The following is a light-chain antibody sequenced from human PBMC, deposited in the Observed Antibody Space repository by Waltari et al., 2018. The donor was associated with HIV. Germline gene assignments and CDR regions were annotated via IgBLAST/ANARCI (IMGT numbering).Light chain of an antibody. CDR3: QQSYSYPLT. CDR1: QSISSY. Sequence: DIQMTQSPSSLSASVGDRVTITCRASQSISSYLNWYQQKPGKAPKVLIYAASSLQSGVPSRFRGGGSETHFTLTITSVQPDDFATYFCQQSYSYPLTFGPGTKVDV. J-gene: IGKJ3*01. V-gene: IGKV1-39*01. CDR2: AAS.